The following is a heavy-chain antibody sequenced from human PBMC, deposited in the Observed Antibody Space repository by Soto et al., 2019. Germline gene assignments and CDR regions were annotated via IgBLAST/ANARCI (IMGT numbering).Heavy chain of an antibody. J-gene: IGHJ6*02. CDR3: VRDYYGSASYDKYYYYGLDV. CDR2: VYYSGST. D-gene: IGHD3-10*01. V-gene: IGHV4-4*07. CDR1: GGSISSYY. Sequence: PSETLSLTCTVSGGSISSYYWSWIRQPAGKGLELIGRVYYSGSTNYNPSLESRVTMSADTSENQVSLKLRSVTAADTAVYYCVRDYYGSASYDKYYYYGLDVWGQGTTVTVSS.